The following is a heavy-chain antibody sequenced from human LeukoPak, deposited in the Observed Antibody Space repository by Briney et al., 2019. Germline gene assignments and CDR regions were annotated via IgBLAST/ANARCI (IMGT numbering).Heavy chain of an antibody. CDR1: GFTFSNYA. V-gene: IGHV3-30-3*01. CDR2: ISYDGSNK. J-gene: IGHJ4*02. Sequence: GRSLRLSCAASGFTFSNYAIHWVRQAPGKGLEWVAVISYDGSNKYYADSVKGRFTISRDNAKNTLYLQMNSLRAEDTAMYYCASTRCTGTSCYLPILDWGQGILVTVSS. D-gene: IGHD2-2*01. CDR3: ASTRCTGTSCYLPILD.